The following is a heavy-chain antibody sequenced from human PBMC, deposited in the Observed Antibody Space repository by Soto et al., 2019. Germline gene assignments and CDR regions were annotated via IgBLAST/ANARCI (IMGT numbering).Heavy chain of an antibody. Sequence: GASVKVSCKASGGTFSTYTITWVRQAPGQGLEWMGRTIPIIGIINYAQKFQGRVTITADKFTGTAYMELTRLRSDDTAVYYCAGDPDSHYNDSHASSYPWGQGTLVTVSS. D-gene: IGHD3-22*01. CDR2: TIPIIGII. J-gene: IGHJ5*02. CDR1: GGTFSTYT. CDR3: AGDPDSHYNDSHASSYP. V-gene: IGHV1-69*04.